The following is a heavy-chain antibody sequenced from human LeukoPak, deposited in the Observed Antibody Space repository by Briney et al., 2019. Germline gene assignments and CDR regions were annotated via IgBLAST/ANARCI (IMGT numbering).Heavy chain of an antibody. Sequence: GGSLRLSCAASGFTFSSYGMHWVRQAPGKGLEWVAVIWYDGSNKYYADSVKGRFTISRDNSKNTLYLQMNSLRAEDTAVYYCARDLVAAGGRDYWGQGTLVTASS. V-gene: IGHV3-33*01. D-gene: IGHD2-15*01. CDR2: IWYDGSNK. CDR1: GFTFSSYG. J-gene: IGHJ4*02. CDR3: ARDLVAAGGRDY.